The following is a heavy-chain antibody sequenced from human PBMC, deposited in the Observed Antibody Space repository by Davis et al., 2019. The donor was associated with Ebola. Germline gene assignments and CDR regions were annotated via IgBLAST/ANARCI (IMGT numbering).Heavy chain of an antibody. CDR2: IYYSGST. J-gene: IGHJ4*02. V-gene: IGHV4-59*08. Sequence: MPSETLSLTCPVSAGSTSSYYWSWIRQPPGKGLEWIGYIYYSGSTDYNPSLKSRVTISLDTSKNQLSLKLNSVTAADTAMYYCARSGYTGYDPRINFDFWGQGTLVTVSS. CDR1: AGSTSSYY. CDR3: ARSGYTGYDPRINFDF. D-gene: IGHD5-12*01.